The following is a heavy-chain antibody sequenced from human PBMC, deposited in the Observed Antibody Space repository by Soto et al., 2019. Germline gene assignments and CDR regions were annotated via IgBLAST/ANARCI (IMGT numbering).Heavy chain of an antibody. J-gene: IGHJ4*02. V-gene: IGHV1-69*01. CDR3: AASKADTIFGVVTIFDY. D-gene: IGHD3-3*01. CDR1: GATFSSYA. CDR2: IIPIFGTA. Sequence: QVQLVQSGAEVKKPGSSVKVSCKASGATFSSYAISWVRQAPGQGLEWMGGIIPIFGTANYAQKFQGRVTITADESTSTAYMELSSLRSEDTAVYYCAASKADTIFGVVTIFDYWGQGTLVTVSS.